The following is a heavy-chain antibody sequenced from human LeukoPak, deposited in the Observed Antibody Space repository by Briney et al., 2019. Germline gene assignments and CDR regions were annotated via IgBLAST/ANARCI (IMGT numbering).Heavy chain of an antibody. CDR2: INHSGST. Sequence: PSETLSLTCAVYGGSFSGYYWSWIRQPPGKGLEWIGEINHSGSTNYNPSLKSRVTISVDTSKNQFSLKLSSVTAADTAVYYCARDPYDFWSGPHYYGMDVWGQGTTVTVSS. V-gene: IGHV4-34*01. J-gene: IGHJ6*02. CDR3: ARDPYDFWSGPHYYGMDV. CDR1: GGSFSGYY. D-gene: IGHD3-3*01.